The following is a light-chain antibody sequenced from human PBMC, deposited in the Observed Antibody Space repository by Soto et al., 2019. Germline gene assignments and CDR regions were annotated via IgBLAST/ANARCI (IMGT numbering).Light chain of an antibody. Sequence: EIVLTQSPGTLSVSPGERATLSFMVSQSVSSSYLAWYQQKPGQAPRLLIYGASSRATGIPDRFSGSGSGTDFTLTISRLEPEDFAVYYCQQYGSSPWTFGQGTKVDIK. V-gene: IGKV3-20*01. CDR1: QSVSSSY. CDR2: GAS. CDR3: QQYGSSPWT. J-gene: IGKJ1*01.